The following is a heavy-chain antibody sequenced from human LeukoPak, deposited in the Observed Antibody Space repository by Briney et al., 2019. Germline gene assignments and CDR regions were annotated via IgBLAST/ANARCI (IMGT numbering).Heavy chain of an antibody. J-gene: IGHJ6*03. CDR3: ARDQSSSWSSYYYMDV. D-gene: IGHD6-6*01. V-gene: IGHV7-4-1*02. CDR1: GYTFTSYA. Sequence: ASVKVSCKASGYTFTSYAMNWVRQAPGQGLQWMGWINTNTGNPTYAQGFTGRFVFSLDTSVSTAYLQISSLKAEDTAVYYCARDQSSSWSSYYYMDVWGKGTTVTVSS. CDR2: INTNTGNP.